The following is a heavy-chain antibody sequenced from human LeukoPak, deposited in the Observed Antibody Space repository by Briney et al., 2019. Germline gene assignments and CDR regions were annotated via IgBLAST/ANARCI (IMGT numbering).Heavy chain of an antibody. CDR3: ARDPRYCSGGSCYPGWFDP. Sequence: SETLSLTCTVSGGSISSYYWSWIRQPPGKGLEWIGYIYYSGSTNYNPSLKTRVTISVDTSKNQFSLKLSSVTAADTAVYYCARDPRYCSGGSCYPGWFDPWGQGTLVTVSS. J-gene: IGHJ5*02. CDR2: IYYSGST. D-gene: IGHD2-15*01. CDR1: GGSISSYY. V-gene: IGHV4-59*12.